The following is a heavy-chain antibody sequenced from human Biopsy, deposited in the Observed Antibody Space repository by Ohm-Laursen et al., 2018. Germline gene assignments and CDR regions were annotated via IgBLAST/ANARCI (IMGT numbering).Heavy chain of an antibody. CDR1: GGSTNDYF. J-gene: IGHJ6*02. V-gene: IGHV4-4*07. CDR3: VRGVDYYDPYHYYALDV. Sequence: SETLSLTCGVSGGSTNDYFWSWIRQPSGETLEWIGRIYSSGGSSYNPSLKSRISMSMDTSNNQFSLTLTSVTAADTAVYYCVRGVDYYDPYHYYALDVWGQGTTVTVSS. D-gene: IGHD3-22*01. CDR2: IYSSGGS.